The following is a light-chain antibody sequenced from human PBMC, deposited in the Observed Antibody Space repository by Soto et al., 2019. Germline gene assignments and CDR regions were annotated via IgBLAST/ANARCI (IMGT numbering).Light chain of an antibody. CDR2: GAS. V-gene: IGKV3-15*01. J-gene: IGKJ1*01. CDR1: QSISNN. CDR3: QQYNNWCT. Sequence: EIVMTQSPATLSVSPGERATLSCRASQSISNNLAWYHQRPGQAPRLLIHGASTRATGIPARFSGSGSGTAFTLTISSLQSEDVAVYYCQQYNNWCTFGQGTRVEIK.